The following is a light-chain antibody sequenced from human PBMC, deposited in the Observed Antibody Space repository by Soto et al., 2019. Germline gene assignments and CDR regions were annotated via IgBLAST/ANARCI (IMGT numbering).Light chain of an antibody. V-gene: IGKV1-8*01. J-gene: IGKJ1*01. CDR1: QGISSY. Sequence: AIRMTQSPSSFSASTGDRVTITFRASQGISSYLAWYQQKPGKAPKLLIYDASSLESGVPSRFSGSGSGTEFTLTFSSLQPDDLATYYCQQYNSYFQTFGQGTKVDIK. CDR3: QQYNSYFQT. CDR2: DAS.